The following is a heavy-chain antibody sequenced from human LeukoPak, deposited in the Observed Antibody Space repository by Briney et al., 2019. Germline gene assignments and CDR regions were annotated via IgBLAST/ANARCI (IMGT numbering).Heavy chain of an antibody. Sequence: GESLKISCKGSGYSFTSYWISWVRQMPGKGLEWMGRIDPSDSYTNYSPSFQGHVTISADKSISTAYLQWSSLKASDTAMYYCAKQSRDDDGANSPKHFDYWGQGTLVTVSS. CDR1: GYSFTSYW. CDR3: AKQSRDDDGANSPKHFDY. V-gene: IGHV5-10-1*01. J-gene: IGHJ4*02. D-gene: IGHD4/OR15-4a*01. CDR2: IDPSDSYT.